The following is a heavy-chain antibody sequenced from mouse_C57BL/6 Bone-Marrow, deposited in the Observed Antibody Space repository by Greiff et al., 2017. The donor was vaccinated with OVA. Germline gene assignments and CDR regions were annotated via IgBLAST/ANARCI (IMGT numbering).Heavy chain of an antibody. CDR2: IYPRSGNT. Sequence: QVQLQQSGAELARPGASVKLSCKASGYTFTSYGISWVKQRPGQGLEWIGEIYPRSGNTYYNEKFKGKATLTADKSSRTAYMELRSLTSEDSAVYFCAFYDYDVGDYWGQGTTLTVSS. CDR3: AFYDYDVGDY. D-gene: IGHD2-4*01. V-gene: IGHV1-81*01. CDR1: GYTFTSYG. J-gene: IGHJ2*01.